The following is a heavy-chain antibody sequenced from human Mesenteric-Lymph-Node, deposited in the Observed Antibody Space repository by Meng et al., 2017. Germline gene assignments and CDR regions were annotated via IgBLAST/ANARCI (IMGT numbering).Heavy chain of an antibody. CDR2: IYDTETT. CDR1: GGSVSGRNYY. J-gene: IGHJ4*02. V-gene: IGHV4-61*01. CDR3: ASLVSREYRRVDF. D-gene: IGHD2/OR15-2a*01. Sequence: QVQLQESGPGLVKPSETLSLMCSVSGGSVSGRNYYWSWIRQSPGKGLEWIGYIYDTETTNYSPSLESRVTISVDTSKNQFSLNLSSVTAADTAIYYCASLVSREYRRVDFWGQGTLVTVSS.